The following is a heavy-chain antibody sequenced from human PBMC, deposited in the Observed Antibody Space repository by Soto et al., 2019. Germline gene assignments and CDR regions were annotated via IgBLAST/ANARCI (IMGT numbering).Heavy chain of an antibody. V-gene: IGHV1-18*01. J-gene: IGHJ6*02. CDR1: GYTFSSYG. CDR2: VSPYDGYT. CDR3: ARGGYYDFSGSRNYFYYVMNG. Sequence: ASVKVSCKASGYTFSSYGINWVRQAPGQGLEWLGWVSPYDGYTNYAQILQGRVSMTTDTSTKTAYMEVRSLRSDDTAVYYCARGGYYDFSGSRNYFYYVMNGWGQGSTVTVSS. D-gene: IGHD3-3*01.